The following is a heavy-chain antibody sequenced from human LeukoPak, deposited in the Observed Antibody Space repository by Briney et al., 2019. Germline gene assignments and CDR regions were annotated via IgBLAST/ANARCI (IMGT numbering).Heavy chain of an antibody. J-gene: IGHJ4*02. CDR3: ARNRGGPSIVATIIGGFDY. Sequence: PGGSLRLSCAASGFTFSSYGMSWIRQPPGKGLEWIGSIYHSGSTYYNPSLKSRVTISVDTSKNQFSLKLSSVTAADTAVYYCARNRGGPSIVATIIGGFDYWGQGTLVTVSS. V-gene: IGHV4-38-2*01. CDR1: GFTFSSYG. D-gene: IGHD5-12*01. CDR2: IYHSGST.